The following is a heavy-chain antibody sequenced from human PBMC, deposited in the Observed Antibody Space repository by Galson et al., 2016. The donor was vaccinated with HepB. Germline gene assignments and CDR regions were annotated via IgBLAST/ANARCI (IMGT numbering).Heavy chain of an antibody. J-gene: IGHJ4*02. CDR1: GFTFGDYA. D-gene: IGHD3-10*01. Sequence: SLRLSCAASGFTFGDYAMSWLRQAPGKGLEWVGFIRSKAYGGTTEYAASVKGRFTISRDDSKSIAYLQMNSLKTEDTAVYYCTRRPPFYGSGSWGQGTLVTVSS. CDR2: IRSKAYGGTT. V-gene: IGHV3-49*03. CDR3: TRRPPFYGSGS.